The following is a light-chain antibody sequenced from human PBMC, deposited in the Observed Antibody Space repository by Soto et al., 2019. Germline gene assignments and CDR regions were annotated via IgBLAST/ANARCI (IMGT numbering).Light chain of an antibody. CDR1: ESVSSNK. CDR3: QQYGNSPWT. CDR2: AAS. J-gene: IGKJ1*01. V-gene: IGKV3-20*01. Sequence: EIVLTQSPGTLSLSPGERATLSGRASESVSSNKLAWYQQKPGQAPRLLIYAASSRATGIPDRFSGTGSGTDFTLTISRLEPEDFAVYYCQQYGNSPWTXGQGTKVDI.